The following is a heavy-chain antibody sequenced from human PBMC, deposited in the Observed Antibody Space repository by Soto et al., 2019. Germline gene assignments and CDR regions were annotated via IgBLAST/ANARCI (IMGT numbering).Heavy chain of an antibody. Sequence: PGGSLRLSCAASGFTFSSYGMHWVRQAPGKGLEWVAVISYDGSNKYYADSVKGRFTISRDNSKNTLYLQMNSLRAEDTAVYYCAKGWWELLGLDYWGQGTLVTVSS. D-gene: IGHD1-26*01. CDR3: AKGWWELLGLDY. CDR1: GFTFSSYG. CDR2: ISYDGSNK. J-gene: IGHJ4*02. V-gene: IGHV3-30*18.